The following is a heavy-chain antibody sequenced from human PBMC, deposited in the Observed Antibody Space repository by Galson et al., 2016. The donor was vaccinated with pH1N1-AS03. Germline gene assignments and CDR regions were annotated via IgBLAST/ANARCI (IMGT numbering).Heavy chain of an antibody. CDR1: GYSFPTYS. CDR2: ISAYSGDT. Sequence: SVKVSCKASGYSFPTYSFNWVRQAPGQGLEWLGWISAYSGDTHYARKFPGRVTLTTDTSTSTAYMELRSLTSDDTAVYYCARAHYNADYVPDFWGQGTLVTVSS. J-gene: IGHJ4*02. D-gene: IGHD4-17*01. CDR3: ARAHYNADYVPDF. V-gene: IGHV1-18*04.